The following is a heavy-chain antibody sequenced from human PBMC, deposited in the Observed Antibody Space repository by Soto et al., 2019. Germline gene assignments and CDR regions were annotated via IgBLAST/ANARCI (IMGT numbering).Heavy chain of an antibody. D-gene: IGHD1-26*01. J-gene: IGHJ5*02. Sequence: SETLSLTCTVSGGSISSSSYYWGWIRQPPGKGLEWIGSIYYSGSTYYNPSLKSRVTISVDTSKNQFSLKLSSVTAADTAVYYCARQSASFSNETDPCGLETLATLS. CDR1: GGSISSSSYY. CDR2: IYYSGST. V-gene: IGHV4-39*01. CDR3: ARQSASFSNETDP.